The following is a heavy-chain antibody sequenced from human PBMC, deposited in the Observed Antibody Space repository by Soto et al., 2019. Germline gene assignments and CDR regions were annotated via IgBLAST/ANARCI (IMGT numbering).Heavy chain of an antibody. CDR2: ISAYNGNT. D-gene: IGHD3-22*01. V-gene: IGHV1-18*01. CDR3: ATERNYYDSSGYYALFDY. J-gene: IGHJ4*02. Sequence: QVQLVQSGAEVKKPGASVKVSCKASGYTFTSYGISWVRQAPGQGLEWMGWISAYNGNTNYAQKLQGRVTMTTDTXTXTXXMELRSLRSDDTAVYYCATERNYYDSSGYYALFDYWGQGTLVTVSS. CDR1: GYTFTSYG.